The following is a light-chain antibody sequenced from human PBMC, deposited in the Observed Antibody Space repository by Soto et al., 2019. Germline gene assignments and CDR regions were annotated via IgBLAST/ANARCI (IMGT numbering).Light chain of an antibody. CDR1: QSVSSN. J-gene: IGKJ1*01. CDR2: GAS. CDR3: QQYNNWLWT. Sequence: EVVMTQSPATLSVSTRERATLSCRASQSVSSNLAWYQQKPGQAPRLLIYGASTRATGIPARFSGSGSGTEFTLTISSLQSEDFAVYYCQQYNNWLWTFGQGTKVDI. V-gene: IGKV3-15*01.